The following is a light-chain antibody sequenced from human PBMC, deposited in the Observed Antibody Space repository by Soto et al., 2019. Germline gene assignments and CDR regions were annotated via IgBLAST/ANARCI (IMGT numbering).Light chain of an antibody. Sequence: QSVLTQPASVSGSPGQSITIPCTRTSGDVGGYNLVSWYQQHPGKAPKLMIYEVTERPSGVSNRFSGSKSGNTASLTISGLQPDDEADYYCCSYAGNSEVFGTGTKLTVL. CDR1: SGDVGGYNL. CDR2: EVT. CDR3: CSYAGNSEV. V-gene: IGLV2-23*02. J-gene: IGLJ1*01.